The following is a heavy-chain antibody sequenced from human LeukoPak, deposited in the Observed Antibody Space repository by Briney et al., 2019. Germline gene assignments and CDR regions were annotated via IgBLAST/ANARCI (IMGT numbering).Heavy chain of an antibody. J-gene: IGHJ4*02. Sequence: PSETLSLTCTVSGGSISSSSYYWGWIRQPPGKGLEWIGSIYYSGSTYYNPSLKSRVTISVDTSKNQFSLKLSSVTAADTAVYYCARLGNYYDSSGSETIDYWGQGTLVTVSS. CDR3: ARLGNYYDSSGSETIDY. CDR2: IYYSGST. V-gene: IGHV4-39*01. D-gene: IGHD3-22*01. CDR1: GGSISSSSYY.